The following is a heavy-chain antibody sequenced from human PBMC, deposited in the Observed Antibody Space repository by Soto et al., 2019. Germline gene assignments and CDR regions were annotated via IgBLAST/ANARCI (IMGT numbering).Heavy chain of an antibody. J-gene: IGHJ6*02. Sequence: ASANVSCKASGYTFTSYYMHLFLQAPGQGLEWMGIINPSGGITRYAQKFQDRVTMTRDTSTSKVYMELSSLRSEDTDVYYCASVEYSSSSYGLDGWGQGNTVT. CDR1: GYTFTSYY. V-gene: IGHV1-46*01. CDR2: INPSGGIT. D-gene: IGHD6-6*01. CDR3: ASVEYSSSSYGLDG.